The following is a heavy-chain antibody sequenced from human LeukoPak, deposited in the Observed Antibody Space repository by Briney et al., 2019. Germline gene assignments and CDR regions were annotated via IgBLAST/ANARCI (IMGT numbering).Heavy chain of an antibody. V-gene: IGHV3-23*01. Sequence: GGSLRLSSAASGFTFSSYAMTWVRQAPGKGLEWVPTIINSGATTYYADSVKGRFTISRDNSKNTLDLQMTSLRAEDTAAYYCAKDIHGDYGGLDYWGQGTLVTVSS. CDR1: GFTFSSYA. J-gene: IGHJ4*02. CDR3: AKDIHGDYGGLDY. CDR2: IINSGATT. D-gene: IGHD4-17*01.